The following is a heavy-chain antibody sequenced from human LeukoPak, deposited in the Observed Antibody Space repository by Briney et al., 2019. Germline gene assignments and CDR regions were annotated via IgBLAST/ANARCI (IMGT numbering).Heavy chain of an antibody. V-gene: IGHV3-48*01. CDR2: ISSSRTT. J-gene: IGHJ6*03. CDR3: ARVASGSYFPEPYYYYMDV. Sequence: GGSLRLSCAASGFTFSRYSINWVRQAPGKGLEWVSYISSSRTTIYTDSVEGRFTIPRDNAKNSVYLQMNSLRAEDTAVYYCARVASGSYFPEPYYYYMDVWGKGTTVTVSS. CDR1: GFTFSRYS. D-gene: IGHD3-10*01.